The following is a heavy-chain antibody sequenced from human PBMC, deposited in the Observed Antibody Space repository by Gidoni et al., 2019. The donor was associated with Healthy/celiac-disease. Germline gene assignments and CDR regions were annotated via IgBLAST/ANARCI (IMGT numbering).Heavy chain of an antibody. CDR2: ISYDGSNK. D-gene: IGHD2-2*02. CDR1: GFTFSSYG. Sequence: QVQLVESGGGVVQPGRSLRLSCAASGFTFSSYGMHWVRQAPGKGLEWVAVISYDGSNKYYADSVKGRFTISRDNSKNTLYLQMNSLRAEDTAVYYCAKGVMWEVVPAAILGWGQGTLVTVSS. V-gene: IGHV3-30*18. J-gene: IGHJ4*02. CDR3: AKGVMWEVVPAAILG.